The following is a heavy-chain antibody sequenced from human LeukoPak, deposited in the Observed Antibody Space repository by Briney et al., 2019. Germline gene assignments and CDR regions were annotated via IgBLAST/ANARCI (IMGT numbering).Heavy chain of an antibody. V-gene: IGHV4-59*01. CDR3: ARAHSNFYFDY. CDR1: GGSISSYY. Sequence: SETLSLTCTVSGGSISSYYWSWIRQPPGKGLEWIGYIYYSGSTNYNPFLKSRVTISVDTSKNQFSLKLSSVTAADTAVYYCARAHSNFYFDYWGQGTLVTVSS. J-gene: IGHJ4*02. CDR2: IYYSGST. D-gene: IGHD4-11*01.